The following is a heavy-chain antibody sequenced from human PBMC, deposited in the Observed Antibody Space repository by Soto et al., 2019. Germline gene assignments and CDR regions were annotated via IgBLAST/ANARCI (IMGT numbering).Heavy chain of an antibody. CDR2: MVPDSGRT. V-gene: IGHV1-8*01. J-gene: IGHJ4*02. CDR1: GYTFLNHD. D-gene: IGHD3-10*01. Sequence: ASVKVSCKASGYTFLNHDINWMRQAPGQGLEWMGWMVPDSGRTGYAKKYQGRVTMTRNTSTSTAYMELNSLTNEDTAVYYCARGDQFGFGVDYWGQGTPVTVSS. CDR3: ARGDQFGFGVDY.